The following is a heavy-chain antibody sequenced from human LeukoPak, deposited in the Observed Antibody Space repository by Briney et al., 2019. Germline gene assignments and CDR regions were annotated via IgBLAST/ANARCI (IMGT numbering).Heavy chain of an antibody. J-gene: IGHJ3*01. CDR1: GFTFSGPA. Sequence: GGSLRLSCAASGFTFSGPAMSWVRQAPGEGLEWVSLISYSGANSYYTDSVRRRFTISRDNSKDTLFLQMNSLRAEDTAIYYCARDMQLSTRGLGTMVTVSS. CDR3: ARDMQLST. D-gene: IGHD3-16*02. V-gene: IGHV3-23*01. CDR2: ISYSGANS.